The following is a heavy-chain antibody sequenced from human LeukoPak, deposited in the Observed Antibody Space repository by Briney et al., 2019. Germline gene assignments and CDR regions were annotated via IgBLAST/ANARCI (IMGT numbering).Heavy chain of an antibody. CDR3: ARDYCTSCYGTYYYYYLDV. CDR2: INQDGSGK. D-gene: IGHD2-2*01. Sequence: GGSLRLSCAASGFTFSSYWMSWVRQAPGKGPEWVANINQDGSGKYYVDSVKGRFTISRDNAKNSLYLQMNSLRAEDTAVYYCARDYCTSCYGTYYYYYLDVWGKGTTVTVSS. CDR1: GFTFSSYW. J-gene: IGHJ6*03. V-gene: IGHV3-7*01.